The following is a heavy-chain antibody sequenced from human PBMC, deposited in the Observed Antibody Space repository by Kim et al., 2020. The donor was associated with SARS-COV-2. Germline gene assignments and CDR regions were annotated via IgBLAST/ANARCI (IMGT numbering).Heavy chain of an antibody. CDR3: ARSYGSGSYDSYYYYGMDV. V-gene: IGHV4-59*08. CDR1: GGSISSYY. J-gene: IGHJ6*01. D-gene: IGHD3-10*01. Sequence: SETLSHTCTVSGGSISSYYWSWIRQPPGKGLEWIGYIYYSGSTNYNPSLKSRVTISVDTSKNQFSLKLSSVTAADTAVYYCARSYGSGSYDSYYYYGMDV. CDR2: IYYSGST.